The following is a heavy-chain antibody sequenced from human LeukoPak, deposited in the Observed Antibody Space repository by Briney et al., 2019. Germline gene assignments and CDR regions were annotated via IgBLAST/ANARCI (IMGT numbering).Heavy chain of an antibody. CDR1: GFTFSSYG. CDR2: IGYDRSNK. CDR3: AGSDTIGYTPREWDYWDFDL. J-gene: IGHJ2*01. D-gene: IGHD3-16*02. V-gene: IGHV3-30*02. Sequence: GRSLRLSCAASGFTFSSYGMHWVGQAPAKGLGWVAFIGYDRSNKYYADCVKSRFTISRDKSKNTLYLQINSLRAEDTAVYYCAGSDTIGYTPREWDYWDFDLWGRGTLVIVSS.